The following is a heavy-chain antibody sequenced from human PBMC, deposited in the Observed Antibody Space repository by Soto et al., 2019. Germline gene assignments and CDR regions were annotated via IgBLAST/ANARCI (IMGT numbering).Heavy chain of an antibody. CDR1: GYTLTELS. CDR3: ATDSSGWPQSPAFDY. V-gene: IGHV1-24*01. D-gene: IGHD6-19*01. J-gene: IGHJ4*02. Sequence: GASVKVSCKVSGYTLTELSMHWVRQAPGKGLEWMGGFDPEGGETIYAQKFQGRVTMTEDTSTDTAYMELSSLRSEDTAVYYCATDSSGWPQSPAFDYWGQGTLVTVSS. CDR2: FDPEGGET.